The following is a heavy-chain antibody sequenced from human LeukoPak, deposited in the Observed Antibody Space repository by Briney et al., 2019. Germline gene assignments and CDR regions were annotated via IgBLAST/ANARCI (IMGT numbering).Heavy chain of an antibody. J-gene: IGHJ4*02. V-gene: IGHV1-24*01. CDR1: GYTLTELS. CDR2: FDPEDGET. Sequence: GASVKVSCKVSGYTLTELSMHWVRQAPGKGLEWMGGFDPEDGETIYAQKFQGRVTMTEDTSTDTAYMELSSLRSEDTAVYYCATDRGYYYDSSGYPLFDYWGQGTLVTVSS. CDR3: ATDRGYYYDSSGYPLFDY. D-gene: IGHD3-22*01.